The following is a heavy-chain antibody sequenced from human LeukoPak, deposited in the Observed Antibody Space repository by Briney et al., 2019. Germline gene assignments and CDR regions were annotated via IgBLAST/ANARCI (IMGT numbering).Heavy chain of an antibody. J-gene: IGHJ4*02. Sequence: GGSLRLSCAASGFSFSSYSMNWVRQAPGKGLEWVSYISSSSSTIYYADSVKGRFTISRDNSKNTLYLQMNSLSTEDTAMYYCAQDTGKGDYWGQGTQVTVSS. CDR1: GFSFSSYS. D-gene: IGHD1-14*01. CDR3: AQDTGKGDY. CDR2: ISSSSSTI. V-gene: IGHV3-48*01.